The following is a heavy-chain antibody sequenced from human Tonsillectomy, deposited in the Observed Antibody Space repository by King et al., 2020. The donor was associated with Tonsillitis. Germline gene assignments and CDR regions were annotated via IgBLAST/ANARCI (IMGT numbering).Heavy chain of an antibody. CDR2: LISDGGIS. CDR1: GFTFTNYW. Sequence: VQLVESGGGLVQPGGSLRLSCAASGFTFTNYWMHWVRQAPGKGRGWVSRLISDGGISSYADYGKGRFTISRDNAKNTLYLQRNSLGVEDTAVYSCARGSGAAISFWGQGTLVSVSS. D-gene: IGHD1-26*01. V-gene: IGHV3-74*01. CDR3: ARGSGAAISF. J-gene: IGHJ4*02.